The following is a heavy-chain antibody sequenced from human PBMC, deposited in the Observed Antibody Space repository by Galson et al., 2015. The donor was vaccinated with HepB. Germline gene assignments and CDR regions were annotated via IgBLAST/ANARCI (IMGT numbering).Heavy chain of an antibody. CDR2: IIPVFGIT. Sequence: SVKVSCKASGGTFSSYAISWVRQAPGQGLEWMAEIIPVFGITNYAQKFRGRVTITADKSMITVYMELSSLRSEDTAMYYCARGYYGSGSYYKFDYWGQGTLVTVSS. CDR3: ARGYYGSGSYYKFDY. CDR1: GGTFSSYA. V-gene: IGHV1-69*10. D-gene: IGHD3-10*01. J-gene: IGHJ4*02.